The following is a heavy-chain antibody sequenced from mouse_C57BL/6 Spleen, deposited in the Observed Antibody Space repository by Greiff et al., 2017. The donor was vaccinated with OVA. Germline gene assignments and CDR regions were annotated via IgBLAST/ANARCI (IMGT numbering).Heavy chain of an antibody. CDR1: GYAFSSYW. D-gene: IGHD1-1*01. V-gene: IGHV1-80*01. J-gene: IGHJ2*01. CDR3: ARSRDYGSSLDY. CDR2: IYPGDGDT. Sequence: QVQLKESGAELVKPGASVKISCKASGYAFSSYWMNWVKQRPGKGLEWIGQIYPGDGDTNYNGKFKGKATLTADKSSSTAYMQLSSLTSEDSAVYCCARSRDYGSSLDYWGQGTTLTVSS.